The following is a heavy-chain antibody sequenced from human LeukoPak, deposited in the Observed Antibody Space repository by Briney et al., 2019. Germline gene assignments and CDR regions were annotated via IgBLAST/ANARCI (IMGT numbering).Heavy chain of an antibody. V-gene: IGHV3-23*01. Sequence: GGSLRLSCAASGFTFRSYAMSWVRQAPGPGLESVSAISGRCGSTYYADSVKGRFTISRDNSKNTLYLQMNSLRAEDTAVYYCAKGLTMVRGVMSYYYYYMDVWGKGTTVTVSS. CDR2: ISGRCGST. J-gene: IGHJ6*03. D-gene: IGHD3-10*01. CDR3: AKGLTMVRGVMSYYYYYMDV. CDR1: GFTFRSYA.